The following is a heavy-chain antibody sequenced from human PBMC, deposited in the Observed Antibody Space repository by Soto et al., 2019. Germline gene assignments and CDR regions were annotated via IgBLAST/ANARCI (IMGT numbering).Heavy chain of an antibody. J-gene: IGHJ4*02. CDR1: VFTFSNAW. D-gene: IGHD4-17*01. CDR3: TTETTVEYYFDY. CDR2: IKSKTDGGTT. Sequence: PGWSLRLSCAASVFTFSNAWMSWVRQAPGKGLEWVGRIKSKTDGGTTDYAAPVKGRFTISRDDSKNTLYLQMNSLKTEDTAVYYCTTETTVEYYFDYWGQGTLVTVSS. V-gene: IGHV3-15*01.